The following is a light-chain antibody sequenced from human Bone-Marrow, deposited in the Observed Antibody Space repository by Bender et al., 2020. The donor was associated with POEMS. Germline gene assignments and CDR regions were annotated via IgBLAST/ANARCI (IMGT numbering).Light chain of an antibody. V-gene: IGLV2-8*01. CDR3: QAWDTSSVV. Sequence: QSALTQPPSASGSPGQSVTISCTGTSSDVGTYDYVSWYRQHPGKAPKVVIYEVTKRPSGVPDRFSGSNSGNIATLTISGTQALDEADYYCQAWDTSSVVFGGGTKLTVL. CDR2: EVT. J-gene: IGLJ2*01. CDR1: SSDVGTYDY.